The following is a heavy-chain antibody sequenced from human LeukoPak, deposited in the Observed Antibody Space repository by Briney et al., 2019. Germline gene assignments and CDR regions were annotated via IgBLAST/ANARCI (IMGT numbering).Heavy chain of an antibody. D-gene: IGHD5-18*01. V-gene: IGHV3-66*01. Sequence: GGSLRLSCAASGFTVSSNYMSWVRQAPGKGLEWVSVIYSGGSTNYADSVKGRFTISRDNSKNTLYLQMNSLRAEDTAVYYCVTASLDYWGQGTLVTVSS. CDR3: VTASLDY. J-gene: IGHJ4*02. CDR1: GFTVSSNY. CDR2: IYSGGST.